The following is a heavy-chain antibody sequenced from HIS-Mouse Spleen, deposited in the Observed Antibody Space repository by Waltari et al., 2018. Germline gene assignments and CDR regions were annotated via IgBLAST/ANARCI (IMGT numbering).Heavy chain of an antibody. J-gene: IGHJ4*02. D-gene: IGHD6-6*01. Sequence: EVQLVESGGGLVQPGGSLRLSCAASGFTVSSNYMSWVRRAPGKGLEWVSVIYSGGSTYYADSVKGRFTISRDNSKNTLYLQMNSLRAEDTAVYYCARGQTSIAARGGFDYWGQGTLVTVSS. CDR3: ARGQTSIAARGGFDY. V-gene: IGHV3-66*01. CDR1: GFTVSSNY. CDR2: IYSGGST.